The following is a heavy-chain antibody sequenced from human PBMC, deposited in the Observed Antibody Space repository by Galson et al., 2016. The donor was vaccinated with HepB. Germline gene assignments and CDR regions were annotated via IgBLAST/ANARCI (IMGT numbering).Heavy chain of an antibody. CDR1: GFTFSTYS. D-gene: IGHD4-17*01. V-gene: IGHV3-21*01. CDR2: ISSTTTYI. Sequence: SLRLSCAASGFTFSTYSMNWVRQAPGKGLEWVSSISSTTTYIYYADSVKGRFTISRDNAKHSLFLQMNSLRAEDTAVYYCARAHTADYGDDLWFYKAMDVWGKGPPVTVSS. J-gene: IGHJ6*04. CDR3: ARAHTADYGDDLWFYKAMDV.